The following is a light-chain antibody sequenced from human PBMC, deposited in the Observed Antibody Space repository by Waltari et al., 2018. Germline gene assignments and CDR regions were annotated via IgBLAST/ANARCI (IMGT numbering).Light chain of an antibody. CDR1: QGIRNW. J-gene: IGKJ1*01. Sequence: DIQMTQSPSSVSASVGDRVTITCRASQGIRNWLAWYQQKPGKAPNLLIYAASSLQSGVPSRFSGSGSGTDFTLTISSLQPEDFAIYYCQQANTFPWTFGQGTKVEIK. V-gene: IGKV1-12*01. CDR2: AAS. CDR3: QQANTFPWT.